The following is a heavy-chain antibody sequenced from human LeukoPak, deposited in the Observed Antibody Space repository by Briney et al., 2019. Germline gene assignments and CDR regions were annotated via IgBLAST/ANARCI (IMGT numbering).Heavy chain of an antibody. Sequence: GGSLRLSCAASGFTFSSYWMSWVRQAPGKGLEWVANIKQDGSEKYYVDSVKGRFTISRDNAKNSLYLQMNSLRAEDTAVYYCARTPPNYYDSSGPYYYYGMDVWGQGTTVTVSS. V-gene: IGHV3-7*01. D-gene: IGHD3-22*01. CDR2: IKQDGSEK. CDR3: ARTPPNYYDSSGPYYYYGMDV. CDR1: GFTFSSYW. J-gene: IGHJ6*02.